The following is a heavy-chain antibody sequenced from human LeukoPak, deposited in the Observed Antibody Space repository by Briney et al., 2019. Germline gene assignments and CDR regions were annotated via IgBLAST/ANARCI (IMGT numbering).Heavy chain of an antibody. V-gene: IGHV3-64D*06. CDR3: VKTLKYYGSGRGFFES. Sequence: PGGSLRLACSASGFTCSSSAMYWVRQAPGKGLEYVSAFSSDGSSTFYADSVKGRFTISRDNSKNMLYLQMSSLRADGTAVYYCVKTLKYYGSGRGFFESWGQGILVTVSS. D-gene: IGHD3-10*01. CDR1: GFTCSSSA. J-gene: IGHJ4*02. CDR2: FSSDGSST.